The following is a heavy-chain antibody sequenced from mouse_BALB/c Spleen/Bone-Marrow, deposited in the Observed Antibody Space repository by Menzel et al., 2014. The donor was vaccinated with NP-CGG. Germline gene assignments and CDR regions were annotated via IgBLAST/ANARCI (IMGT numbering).Heavy chain of an antibody. CDR3: AREGYRYDLFDY. Sequence: QVQLQQSGAELVMPGASVKMSCKASGYTFTDYWMHWVKQRPGQGLEWIGAIDTSDSYTSYNQKFKGKATLTVDESSSTAYMQLSSLTSEDSAVYYFAREGYRYDLFDYWGQGTTLTVSS. J-gene: IGHJ2*01. D-gene: IGHD2-14*01. CDR1: GYTFTDYW. CDR2: IDTSDSYT. V-gene: IGHV1-69*01.